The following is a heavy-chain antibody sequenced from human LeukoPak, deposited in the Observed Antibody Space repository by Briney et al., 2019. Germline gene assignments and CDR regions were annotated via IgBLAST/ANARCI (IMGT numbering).Heavy chain of an antibody. D-gene: IGHD2-15*01. CDR1: GFTFSSYG. CDR2: IWYDGSNK. J-gene: IGHJ4*02. CDR3: AREYCSGGSCYSGFLPVY. Sequence: PGGSLRLSCAASGFTFSSYGMHWVRQAPGKGLEWVAVIWYDGSNKYYADSVKGRFTISRDNSKNTLYLRMNSLRAEDTAVYYCAREYCSGGSCYSGFLPVYWGQGTLVTVSS. V-gene: IGHV3-33*01.